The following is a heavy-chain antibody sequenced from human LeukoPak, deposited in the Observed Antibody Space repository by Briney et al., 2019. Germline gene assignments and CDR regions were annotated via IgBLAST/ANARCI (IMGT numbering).Heavy chain of an antibody. D-gene: IGHD2-21*01. Sequence: GGSLTLSCAASAFTFSSYGMHWVRQAPGKGLEWVAFIRYDGSNKYYANSVKGRFTISRDNSKNTLYLQMNSLRAEDTAVYYCAKDFEAYCGGDCYSFCDYWGQGTLVTVSS. V-gene: IGHV3-30*02. CDR3: AKDFEAYCGGDCYSFCDY. CDR2: IRYDGSNK. J-gene: IGHJ4*02. CDR1: AFTFSSYG.